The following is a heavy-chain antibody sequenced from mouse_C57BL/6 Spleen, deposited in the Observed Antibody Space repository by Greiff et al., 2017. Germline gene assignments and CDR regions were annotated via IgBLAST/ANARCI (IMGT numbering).Heavy chain of an antibody. Sequence: VQLQQSGAELVRPGASVKLSCTASGFNIKDDYMHWVKPRPEQGLEWIGWIDPENGDTEYASKLQGTATITADTPSNTAYLQLSILTSEDTAVYYCTTYGNSDYWGQGTTLTVSS. CDR3: TTYGNSDY. J-gene: IGHJ2*01. V-gene: IGHV14-4*01. CDR1: GFNIKDDY. CDR2: IDPENGDT. D-gene: IGHD2-1*01.